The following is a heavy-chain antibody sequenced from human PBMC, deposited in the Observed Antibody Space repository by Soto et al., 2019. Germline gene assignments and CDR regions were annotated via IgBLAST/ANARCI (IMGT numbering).Heavy chain of an antibody. CDR3: ARDSELGGYCSGSRCYSARYGMDV. CDR2: ISSSGSTI. D-gene: IGHD2-15*01. Sequence: GGSLRLSCAASGFTFSDYYMSWIRQAPGKGLEWVSYISSSGSTIYYADSVKGRFTISRDNAKNSLYLQMNSLRAEDTAVYYCARDSELGGYCSGSRCYSARYGMDVWGQGTTVTVSS. J-gene: IGHJ6*02. V-gene: IGHV3-11*01. CDR1: GFTFSDYY.